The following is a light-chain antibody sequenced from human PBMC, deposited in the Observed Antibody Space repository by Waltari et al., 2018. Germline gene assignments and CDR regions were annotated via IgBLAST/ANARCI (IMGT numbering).Light chain of an antibody. CDR3: NSYAGSSSWV. CDR2: DVS. J-gene: IGLJ3*02. V-gene: IGLV2-14*01. CDR1: SSDVGFYNY. Sequence: QSALTQPASVSGSPGQSITISCTGPSSDVGFYNYVSWYQPHPGKAPILMIYDVSGGPSGVSNRFSGSKSGNTAALTSSGLQAEDEADYYCNSYAGSSSWVFGGGTKLTVL.